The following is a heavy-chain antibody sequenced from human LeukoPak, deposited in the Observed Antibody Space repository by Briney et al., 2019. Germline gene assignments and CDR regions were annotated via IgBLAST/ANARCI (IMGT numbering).Heavy chain of an antibody. CDR2: ISGSGGST. CDR1: GFTFSSYA. CDR3: AKDQEYYDSSGYYPYDY. J-gene: IGHJ4*02. Sequence: GGSLRLSCAASGFTFSSYAMGWVRQAPGKGLEWVSAISGSGGSTYYADSVKGRFTISRDNSKNTLYLQMNSLRAEDTAVYYCAKDQEYYDSSGYYPYDYWGQGTLVTVSS. D-gene: IGHD3-22*01. V-gene: IGHV3-23*01.